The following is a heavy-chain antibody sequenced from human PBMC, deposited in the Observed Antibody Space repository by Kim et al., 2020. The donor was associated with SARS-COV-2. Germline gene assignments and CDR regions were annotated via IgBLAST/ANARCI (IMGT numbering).Heavy chain of an antibody. V-gene: IGHV3-23*01. Sequence: IGESGVRTHYADSVKGRFTIFRDNSKSTLFLQMSSLRADDTAVYYCEASDYWGQGALVTVSS. CDR2: IGESGVRT. J-gene: IGHJ4*02. CDR3: EASDY.